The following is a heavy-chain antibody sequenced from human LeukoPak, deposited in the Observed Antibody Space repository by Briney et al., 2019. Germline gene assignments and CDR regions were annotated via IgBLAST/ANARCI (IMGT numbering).Heavy chain of an antibody. CDR2: IYYTGSA. J-gene: IGHJ4*02. CDR3: ARVPRGIFLAADN. CDR1: DGSIDGYY. Sequence: SETLSLTCTVSDGSIDGYYWSWIRQSAGKGLEWIGYIYYTGSAFYNPSLKSRVIISLDKSKNQLSLNLRSVTAADTAVYYCARVPRGIFLAADNWGQGTLVTVSS. D-gene: IGHD3-3*01. V-gene: IGHV4-59*01.